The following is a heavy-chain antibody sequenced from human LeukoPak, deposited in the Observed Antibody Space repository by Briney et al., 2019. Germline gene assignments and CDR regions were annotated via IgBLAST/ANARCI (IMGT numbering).Heavy chain of an antibody. CDR2: IYSGGST. D-gene: IGHD3-10*01. CDR3: ARDLGSTI. CDR1: GFTFSSYA. J-gene: IGHJ3*02. V-gene: IGHV3-53*01. Sequence: GSLRLSCAASGFTFSSYAMSWVRQAPGKGLEWVSVIYSGGSTYYADSVKGRFTISRDNSKNTLYLQMNSLRAEDTAVYYCARDLGSTIWGQGTMVTVSS.